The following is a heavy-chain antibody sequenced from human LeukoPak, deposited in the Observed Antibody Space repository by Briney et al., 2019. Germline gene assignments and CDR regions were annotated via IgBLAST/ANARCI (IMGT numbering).Heavy chain of an antibody. CDR3: ARHQWHYYYYMGV. CDR1: SDSISSSSYH. J-gene: IGHJ6*03. V-gene: IGHV4-39*01. CDR2: IYYSGIT. Sequence: PSETLSLTCTVSSDSISSSSYHWGRIRQPPGQGLEWIGSIYYSGITYYNPSLKSRRVTISVDTSKNQFSLRLDSVACGRTAVLYRARHQWHYYYYMGVWGKGSTVTVSS. D-gene: IGHD6-19*01.